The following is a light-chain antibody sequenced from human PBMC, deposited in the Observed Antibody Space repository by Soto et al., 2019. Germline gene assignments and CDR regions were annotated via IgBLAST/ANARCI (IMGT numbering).Light chain of an antibody. CDR1: SSDVGAYNF. Sequence: QSVLTQPASVSGSPGQSISISCTGTSSDVGAYNFVSWYQQHPGKAPKLMIYEVSNRPSGVSNRFSGSKSGNTASLTISGLQAEDETDYYCFSYTSSGTYVFGTGTKLTVL. J-gene: IGLJ1*01. CDR3: FSYTSSGTYV. V-gene: IGLV2-14*01. CDR2: EVS.